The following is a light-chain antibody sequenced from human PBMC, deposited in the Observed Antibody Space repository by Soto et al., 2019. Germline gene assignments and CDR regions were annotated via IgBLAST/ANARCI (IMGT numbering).Light chain of an antibody. J-gene: IGLJ2*01. Sequence: QFVLTQPPSASGTPGQRVTISCSGSNGDIGSNTVNWYQQLPGTAPKVLIYSNSQRSSGVPDRFSGSQSGTSASLAISGLQSDDEADYYCAVWDDSLNGPIFGGGTKLTDL. CDR2: SNS. CDR3: AVWDDSLNGPI. CDR1: NGDIGSNT. V-gene: IGLV1-44*01.